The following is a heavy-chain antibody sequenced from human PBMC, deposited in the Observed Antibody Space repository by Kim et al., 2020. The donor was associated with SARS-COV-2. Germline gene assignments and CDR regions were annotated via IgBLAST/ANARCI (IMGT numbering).Heavy chain of an antibody. V-gene: IGHV3-23*01. CDR2: ISGSGGST. Sequence: GGSLRLSCAASGFTFSSYAMSWVRQAPGKGLEWVSAISGSGGSTYYADSVKGRFTISRNNSKNTLYLQMNSLRAEDTAVYYCATPTVATEYYYYYGMDVWGQGTTVTVSS. CDR3: ATPTVATEYYYYYGMDV. CDR1: GFTFSSYA. J-gene: IGHJ6*02. D-gene: IGHD5-12*01.